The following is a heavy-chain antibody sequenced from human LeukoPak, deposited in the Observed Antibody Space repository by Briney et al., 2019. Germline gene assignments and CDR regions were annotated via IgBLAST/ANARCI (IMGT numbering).Heavy chain of an antibody. J-gene: IGHJ4*02. CDR1: GSTFSSHT. CDR3: ARNLPAADY. Sequence: GGSLRLSCSASGSTFSSHTMNWVRQAPGKGLEWVSYISSTSSIIYYADSVKGRFTISRDNAKNSLYLQMSSLRAEDTAVYYCARNLPAADYWGQGTLVTVSS. CDR2: ISSTSSII. D-gene: IGHD2-2*01. V-gene: IGHV3-48*04.